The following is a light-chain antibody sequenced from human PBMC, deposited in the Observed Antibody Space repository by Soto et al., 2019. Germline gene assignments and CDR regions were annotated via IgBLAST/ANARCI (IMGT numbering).Light chain of an antibody. Sequence: EIVLTQSPATLSLSPGERATLSCRASQSVSSYLAWYQQKPGQAPRLLIYDASNRATGIPARFSGSGSGTDFTLTISGLEPEDCAVYYCQQRSNWPPWTFGQGTKVEI. V-gene: IGKV3-11*01. CDR3: QQRSNWPPWT. J-gene: IGKJ1*01. CDR2: DAS. CDR1: QSVSSY.